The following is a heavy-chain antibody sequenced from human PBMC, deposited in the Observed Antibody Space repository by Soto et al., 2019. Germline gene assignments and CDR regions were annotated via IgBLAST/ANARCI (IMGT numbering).Heavy chain of an antibody. CDR2: IKEDGSEK. J-gene: IGHJ6*02. CDR1: GFTFSTYW. Sequence: PAGSLRLACAASGFTFSTYWMSWVRQAPGKGLEWVANIKEDGSEKYYVDSVEGRFTISRDKAKNSLYLQMTSLRAEDTALYYCARGWGYFDSSGFPYLYAMDVWGQGTTVTVSS. V-gene: IGHV3-7*01. D-gene: IGHD3-22*01. CDR3: ARGWGYFDSSGFPYLYAMDV.